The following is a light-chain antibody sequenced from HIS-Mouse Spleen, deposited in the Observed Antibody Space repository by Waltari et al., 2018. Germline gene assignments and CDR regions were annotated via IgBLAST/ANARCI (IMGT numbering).Light chain of an antibody. CDR3: CSYAGSYRV. CDR2: DVS. CDR1: SSYVGGYNY. Sequence: QSALTQPASVSGSPGQSITISCTGTSSYVGGYNYVSWYQQHPGKAPKLMIYDVSKRPSGVPDRFSGSKSGNTASLTISGLQAEDEADYYCCSYAGSYRVFGTGTKVTVL. V-gene: IGLV2-11*01. J-gene: IGLJ1*01.